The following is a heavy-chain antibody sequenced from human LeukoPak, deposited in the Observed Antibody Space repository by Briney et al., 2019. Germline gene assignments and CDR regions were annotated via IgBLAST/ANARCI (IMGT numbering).Heavy chain of an antibody. Sequence: ASVKVSCKASGFSFPSYGISRVRQAPGQGLEWIGWITAYDGDTNYAQKFQGRVTMATDTSTSTASMELWSLRSDDTAVYYCARDYQLPSGTDVFDIWGQGTVVTVSS. CDR3: ARDYQLPSGTDVFDI. CDR1: GFSFPSYG. CDR2: ITAYDGDT. D-gene: IGHD1-1*01. V-gene: IGHV1-18*01. J-gene: IGHJ3*02.